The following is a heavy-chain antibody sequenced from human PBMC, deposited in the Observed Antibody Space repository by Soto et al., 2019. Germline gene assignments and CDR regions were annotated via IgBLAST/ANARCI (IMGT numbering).Heavy chain of an antibody. D-gene: IGHD1-1*01. CDR3: AKASWALPTKGHFDY. Sequence: GGSLRLSCAASGFTFSSYAMHWVRQAPGKGLEWVAVISYDGSNKYYADSVKGRFTISRDNSKNTLYLQMNSLRAEDTAVYYCAKASWALPTKGHFDYWGQGTLVTVSS. V-gene: IGHV3-30-3*02. CDR2: ISYDGSNK. J-gene: IGHJ4*02. CDR1: GFTFSSYA.